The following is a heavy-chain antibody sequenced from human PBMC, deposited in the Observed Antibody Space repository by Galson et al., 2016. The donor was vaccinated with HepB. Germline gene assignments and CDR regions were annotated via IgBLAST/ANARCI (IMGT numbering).Heavy chain of an antibody. CDR2: INPHTGDT. V-gene: IGHV1-18*01. CDR1: GGTFSSYA. Sequence: SVKVSCKASGGTFSSYAISWVRQAPGQGPEWMGWINPHTGDTDYSKKLQGRFTMTTDTSTNTASMELRSLKVDDTAIYYCARGSRAIPDYWGQGTLVTVSS. CDR3: ARGSRAIPDY. J-gene: IGHJ4*02.